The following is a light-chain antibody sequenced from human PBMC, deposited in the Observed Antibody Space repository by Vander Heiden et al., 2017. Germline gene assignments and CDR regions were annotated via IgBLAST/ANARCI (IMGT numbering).Light chain of an antibody. CDR2: GAS. J-gene: IGKJ4*01. CDR1: QNLGFN. Sequence: ELVLTQSPATLSVSPGERVTLSCGACQNLGFNLAWYQQKPSQAPRLLIYGASTRATDIPARFSGSGSGTEYSLTISSLQSEDFALYYCQQYQHWPLTFGRGTKVEIK. CDR3: QQYQHWPLT. V-gene: IGKV3-15*01.